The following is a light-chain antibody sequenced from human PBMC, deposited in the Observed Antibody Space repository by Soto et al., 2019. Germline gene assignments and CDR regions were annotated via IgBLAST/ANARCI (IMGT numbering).Light chain of an antibody. CDR1: SGDVGGYNY. Sequence: QSVLTQPPSASGSPGQSVTISCTGTSGDVGGYNYVSWYQQHPGKAPKLMIYEVSKRPSGVPDRFSGSKSGNTASLTVSGLQPEDEADYYCSSYAGSNKSVFXTGTKVTVL. V-gene: IGLV2-8*01. J-gene: IGLJ1*01. CDR2: EVS. CDR3: SSYAGSNKSV.